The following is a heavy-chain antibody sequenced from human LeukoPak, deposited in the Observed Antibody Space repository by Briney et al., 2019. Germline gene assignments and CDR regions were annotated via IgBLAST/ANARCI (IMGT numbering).Heavy chain of an antibody. CDR1: GGSFSGYY. V-gene: IGHV4-59*10. D-gene: IGHD1-1*01. Sequence: SETLSLTCAVYGGSFSGYYWSWIRQPAGKGLEWIGRIYTSGSTNYNPSLKSRVTMSVDTSKNQFSLKLSSVTAADTAVYYCARHNWKEPHYFDYWGQGTLVTVSS. J-gene: IGHJ4*02. CDR3: ARHNWKEPHYFDY. CDR2: IYTSGST.